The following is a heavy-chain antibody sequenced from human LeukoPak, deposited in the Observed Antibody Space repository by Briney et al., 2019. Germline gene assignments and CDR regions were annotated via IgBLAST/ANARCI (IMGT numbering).Heavy chain of an antibody. Sequence: SETLFLTCTVSGGSISRYYWSWIRQPPGKGLEWIGYIYYSGSTSYNPSLKSRVTISLDTSKNQFSLKLTSVTAADTAVYYCARIRGWEGSRYYYYYYMDVWGKGTTVTVSS. J-gene: IGHJ6*03. CDR2: IYYSGST. CDR1: GGSISRYY. V-gene: IGHV4-59*01. CDR3: ARIRGWEGSRYYYYYYMDV. D-gene: IGHD1-26*01.